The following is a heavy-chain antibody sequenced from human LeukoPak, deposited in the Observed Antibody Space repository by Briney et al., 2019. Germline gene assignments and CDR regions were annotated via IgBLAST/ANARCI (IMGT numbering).Heavy chain of an antibody. D-gene: IGHD3-10*01. V-gene: IGHV3-9*01. J-gene: IGHJ4*02. Sequence: GGSLRLSCAASGFTFISYSMNWVRQAPGKGLEWVSGISWNSGSIGYADSVKGRFTISRDNAKNSLYLQMNSLRAEDTALYYCAKDNLWFGELLTYYFDYWGQGTLVTVSS. CDR3: AKDNLWFGELLTYYFDY. CDR1: GFTFISYS. CDR2: ISWNSGSI.